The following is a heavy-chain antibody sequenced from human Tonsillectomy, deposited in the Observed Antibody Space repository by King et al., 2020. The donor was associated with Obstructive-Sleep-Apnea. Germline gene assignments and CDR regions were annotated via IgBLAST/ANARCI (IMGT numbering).Heavy chain of an antibody. J-gene: IGHJ4*02. Sequence: VQLQESGGGVVQPGGSLRLSCAASGFTFSSYGMHWVRQAPGKGLEWVAFIRYDGSNKYYADSVKGRFTISRDNSKNTLYLQMNSLRAEDTAVYHCAKGYDSYYFDYWGQGTLVTVSS. V-gene: IGHV3-30*02. CDR2: IRYDGSNK. CDR3: AKGYDSYYFDY. D-gene: IGHD5-12*01. CDR1: GFTFSSYG.